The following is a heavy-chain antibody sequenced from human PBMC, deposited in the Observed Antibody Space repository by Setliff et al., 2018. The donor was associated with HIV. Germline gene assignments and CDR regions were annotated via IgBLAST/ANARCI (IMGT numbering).Heavy chain of an antibody. CDR2: IIPIFGTA. V-gene: IGHV1-69*06. D-gene: IGHD2-15*01. CDR1: GDTFSSYA. CDR3: ARGSFYCSGGGCYFY. J-gene: IGHJ4*02. Sequence: SVKVSCKASGDTFSSYAISWVRQAPGQALEWMGRIIPIFGTANYAQKFQGRVTVTADKSTSTAYMEVNSLRSEDTAVYYCARGSFYCSGGGCYFYWGQGSLVTVSS.